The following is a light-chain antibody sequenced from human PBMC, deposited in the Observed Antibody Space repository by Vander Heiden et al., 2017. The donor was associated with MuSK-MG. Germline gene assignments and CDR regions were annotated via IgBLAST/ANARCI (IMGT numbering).Light chain of an antibody. CDR3: QQVHSYPYT. CDR1: QVIASY. CDR2: AAS. Sequence: DIQLTQSPSLLSASVGDRVTITCRASQVIASYLAWFQQKPGKAPNLLIYAASTLQSGVPSRFSGSGSGTEFTLTVSSLQPEDFATYYCQQVHSYPYTFGQRTRLEIK. J-gene: IGKJ2*01. V-gene: IGKV1-9*01.